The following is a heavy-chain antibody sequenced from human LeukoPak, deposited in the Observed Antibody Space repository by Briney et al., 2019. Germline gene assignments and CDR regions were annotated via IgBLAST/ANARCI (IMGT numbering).Heavy chain of an antibody. J-gene: IGHJ3*02. V-gene: IGHV3-48*03. CDR1: GFTFSSYE. D-gene: IGHD3-22*01. CDR3: ARETDYYDSTGAFDI. Sequence: GGSLRLSCAAAGFTFSSYEMNWVRQAPGKGLEWVSYISSSGSTIYYADSVKGRFTISRDNAKNSLYLQMNSLRAEDTAVYYCARETDYYDSTGAFDIWGQGTMVTVSS. CDR2: ISSSGSTI.